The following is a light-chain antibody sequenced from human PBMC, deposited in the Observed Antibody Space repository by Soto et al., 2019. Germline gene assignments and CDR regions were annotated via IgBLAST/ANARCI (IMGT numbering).Light chain of an antibody. Sequence: EIVMTQSPATLSVSPGERATLSCRASQSVSSNLAWYQQKPGQAPRLLIFGASYRATGIPDRFSGSGSGTEFTLTINSLQSEDFAVYYCQPYNNWPLTFGGGTKVDIK. J-gene: IGKJ4*01. CDR1: QSVSSN. CDR2: GAS. V-gene: IGKV3D-15*01. CDR3: QPYNNWPLT.